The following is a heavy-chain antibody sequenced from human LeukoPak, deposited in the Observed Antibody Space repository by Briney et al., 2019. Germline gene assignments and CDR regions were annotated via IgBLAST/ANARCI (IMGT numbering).Heavy chain of an antibody. CDR2: IIPIFGTA. CDR3: ASRVTSAFDI. J-gene: IGHJ3*02. D-gene: IGHD3-16*01. Sequence: SVKVSCKASGGTFSSYAISWVRQAPGQGLEWMGRIIPIFGTANCAQKFQGRVTITTDESTSTAYMELSSLRSEDTAVYYCASRVTSAFDIWGQGTMVTVSS. V-gene: IGHV1-69*05. CDR1: GGTFSSYA.